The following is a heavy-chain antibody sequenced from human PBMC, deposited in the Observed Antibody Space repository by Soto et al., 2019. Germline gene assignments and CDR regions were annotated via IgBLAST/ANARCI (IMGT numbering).Heavy chain of an antibody. CDR3: AREYPQYYDFWSGYLKEYYYYMDV. V-gene: IGHV3-48*01. Sequence: GGSLRLSCAASGFTFSSYSMNWVRQAPWKGLGWVSYISSSSSTIYYADSVKGRFTISRDNAKNSLYLQMNSLRAEDTAVYYCAREYPQYYDFWSGYLKEYYYYMDVWGKGTTVTVSS. CDR1: GFTFSSYS. CDR2: ISSSSSTI. J-gene: IGHJ6*03. D-gene: IGHD3-3*01.